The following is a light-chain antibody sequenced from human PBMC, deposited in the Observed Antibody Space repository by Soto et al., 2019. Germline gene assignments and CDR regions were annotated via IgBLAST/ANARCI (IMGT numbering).Light chain of an antibody. CDR3: AAWDGSLSGRV. Sequence: QSVLTQSPSASGTAGQTITISCSGGTSNVGSNSVNWYQQVPGTAPKVLIYRDHQRPSRVPDRFSGSKSGTSASLAISGLQSEDEADYYCAAWDGSLSGRVFGGGTQLTVL. V-gene: IGLV1-44*01. CDR2: RDH. CDR1: TSNVGSNS. J-gene: IGLJ3*02.